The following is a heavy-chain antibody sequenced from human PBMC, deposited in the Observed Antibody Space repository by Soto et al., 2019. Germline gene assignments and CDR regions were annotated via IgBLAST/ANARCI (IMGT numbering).Heavy chain of an antibody. CDR1: GGSFSDFY. CDR3: ARGPRVVWVVPTAQRDVFDI. J-gene: IGHJ3*02. Sequence: QVQLQQWGAGLLKPSETLSLTCAVYGGSFSDFYWNCIRQPPGKGLEWIGEINHSGSTSYNPSLKSRVTISVYTSKTQISLKLPPVPAADTAVYSCARGPRVVWVVPTAQRDVFDIWGQGTMVTVSS. V-gene: IGHV4-34*01. CDR2: INHSGST. D-gene: IGHD2-2*01.